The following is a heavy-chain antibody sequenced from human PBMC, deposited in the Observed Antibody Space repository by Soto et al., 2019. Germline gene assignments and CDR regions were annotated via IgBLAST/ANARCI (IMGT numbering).Heavy chain of an antibody. D-gene: IGHD2-2*01. CDR3: AKPPKVVPAAIIIYFDY. V-gene: IGHV3-30*18. Sequence: LRLSCAASGFTFSSYGMHWVRQAPGKGLEWVAVISYDGSNKYYADSVKGRFTISRDNSKNTLYLQMNSLRAEDTAVYYCAKPPKVVPAAIIIYFDYWGQGTLVTVSS. J-gene: IGHJ4*02. CDR1: GFTFSSYG. CDR2: ISYDGSNK.